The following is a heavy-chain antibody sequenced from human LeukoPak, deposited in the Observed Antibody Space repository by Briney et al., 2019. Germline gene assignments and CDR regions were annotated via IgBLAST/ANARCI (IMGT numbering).Heavy chain of an antibody. CDR3: ARRVYTSSWYFDY. CDR1: GYSISSGYY. J-gene: IGHJ4*02. Sequence: SETLSLTCAVSGYSISSGYYWGWIRQPPGKGLEWIGSIFHSGITYYNPSLKSRLTISVDTSKNQFSLKLSSVTAADTSVHYCARRVYTSSWYFDYWGQGTLVTVSS. V-gene: IGHV4-38-2*01. D-gene: IGHD6-13*01. CDR2: IFHSGIT.